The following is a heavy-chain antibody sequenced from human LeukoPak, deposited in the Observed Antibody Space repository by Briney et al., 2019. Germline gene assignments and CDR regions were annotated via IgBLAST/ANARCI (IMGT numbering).Heavy chain of an antibody. CDR3: VRGSSGTAVRGISWAWFDP. D-gene: IGHD3-10*01. V-gene: IGHV3-21*04. CDR1: GFTFSSYS. J-gene: IGHJ5*02. CDR2: ISSSSSYI. Sequence: GGSLRLSCAASGFTFSSYSMNWVRQAPGKGLEWVSSISSSSSYIYYADSVKGRFTISRDNAKSSLYLQMNSLRAEDTAVYYCVRGSSGTAVRGISWAWFDPWGQGTLVTVSS.